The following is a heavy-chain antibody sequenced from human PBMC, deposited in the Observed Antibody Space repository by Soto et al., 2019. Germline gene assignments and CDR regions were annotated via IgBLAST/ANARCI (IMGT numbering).Heavy chain of an antibody. Sequence: GGSLRLSCAASGFTFDDYAMHWVRQAPGKGLEWVSGISWNSGSIGYADSVKGRFTISRDNAKNSLYLQMNSLRAEDTALYYCAKDSGSSWVGEYYYGMDVWGQGTTVTVSS. J-gene: IGHJ6*02. CDR2: ISWNSGSI. CDR3: AKDSGSSWVGEYYYGMDV. V-gene: IGHV3-9*01. D-gene: IGHD6-13*01. CDR1: GFTFDDYA.